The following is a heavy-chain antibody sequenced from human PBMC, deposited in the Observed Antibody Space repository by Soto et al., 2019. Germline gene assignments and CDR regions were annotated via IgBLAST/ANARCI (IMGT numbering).Heavy chain of an antibody. CDR3: ARASDSSTSSFDP. CDR1: GGTFSSYA. V-gene: IGHV1-69*01. J-gene: IGHJ5*02. D-gene: IGHD5-18*01. Sequence: QVQLVQSGAEVKKPGSSVKVSCKASGGTFSSYAISWVRQAPGQGLEWMGGTIPIFGTANYAQKFQGRVSSTADEATRTAHRELCRLRSEDMAVYYCARASDSSTSSFDPWGQGSLVTVSS. CDR2: TIPIFGTA.